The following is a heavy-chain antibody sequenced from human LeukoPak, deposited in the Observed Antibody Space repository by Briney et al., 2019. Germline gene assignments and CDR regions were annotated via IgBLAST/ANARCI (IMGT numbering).Heavy chain of an antibody. V-gene: IGHV4-39*07. CDR2: INHSGNT. CDR1: GDSITSGSYY. Sequence: SETLSLTCTVSGDSITSGSYYWSWIRQPPGKGLEWIGEINHSGNTNYNPSLKSRVTLSVDTSKNQFSLKLSSVTAADTAVYYCARARGAVAIDYWGQGTLVTVSS. CDR3: ARARGAVAIDY. D-gene: IGHD6-19*01. J-gene: IGHJ4*02.